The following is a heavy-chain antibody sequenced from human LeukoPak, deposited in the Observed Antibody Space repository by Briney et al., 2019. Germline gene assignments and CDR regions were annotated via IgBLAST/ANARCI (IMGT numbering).Heavy chain of an antibody. D-gene: IGHD6-19*01. CDR3: ARAGAVAGLFGY. CDR1: GYTFSGYY. CDR2: INPNSGGA. J-gene: IGHJ4*02. Sequence: TSVKVSCKASGYTFSGYYIHWVRQAPGQGLEWMGRINPNSGGADYAQNFQGGVTLTRDASITTAYMELTWLTSDDTAVYFCARAGAVAGLFGYWGQGTLVTVSS. V-gene: IGHV1-2*02.